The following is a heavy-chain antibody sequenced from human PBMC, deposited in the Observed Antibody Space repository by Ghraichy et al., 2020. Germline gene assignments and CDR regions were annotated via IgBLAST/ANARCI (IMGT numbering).Heavy chain of an antibody. Sequence: ASVKVSCKASGYTFTGYYMHWVRQAPGQGLEWMGWINPNSGGTNYAQKFQGRVTMTRDTSISTAYMELSRLRSDDTAVYYCARDLTDSSGWRLYLHNYYGMDVWGQGTTVTVSS. CDR3: ARDLTDSSGWRLYLHNYYGMDV. D-gene: IGHD6-19*01. V-gene: IGHV1-2*02. J-gene: IGHJ6*02. CDR2: INPNSGGT. CDR1: GYTFTGYY.